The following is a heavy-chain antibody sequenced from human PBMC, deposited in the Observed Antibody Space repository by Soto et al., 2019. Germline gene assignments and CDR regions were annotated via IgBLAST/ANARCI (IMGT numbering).Heavy chain of an antibody. CDR1: GFTVSGNY. J-gene: IGHJ4*02. CDR2: IYNGGGT. Sequence: EVQLVETGGGLIQPGGSLRLSCAASGFTVSGNYMSWVRQAPGKGLEWVSVIYNGGGTYYADSVKGRVTISRDNSKNTLYLQMNSLRAEYTAVYYCASTRGSSYDYWGQGTLVTVSS. D-gene: IGHD6-6*01. V-gene: IGHV3-53*02. CDR3: ASTRGSSYDY.